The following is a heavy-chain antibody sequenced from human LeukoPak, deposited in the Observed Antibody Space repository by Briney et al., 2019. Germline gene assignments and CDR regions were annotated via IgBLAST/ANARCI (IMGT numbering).Heavy chain of an antibody. CDR3: ARDISHCSSTSCYTSGY. Sequence: PGGSLRLSCAASGFTFSSYAMHWVRQAPGKGLEWVAVISYDGSNKYHADSVKGRFTISRDNSKNTLYLQMNSLRAEDTAVYYCARDISHCSSTSCYTSGYWGQGTLVTVSS. J-gene: IGHJ4*02. CDR2: ISYDGSNK. V-gene: IGHV3-30-3*01. CDR1: GFTFSSYA. D-gene: IGHD2-2*02.